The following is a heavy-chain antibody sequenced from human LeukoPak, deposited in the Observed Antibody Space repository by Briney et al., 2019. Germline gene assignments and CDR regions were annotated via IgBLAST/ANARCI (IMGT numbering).Heavy chain of an antibody. CDR2: ISTSSTFI. D-gene: IGHD2/OR15-2a*01. CDR1: GFTLSSYD. CDR3: ARADCSSSTCYLRSSWFDP. J-gene: IGHJ5*02. V-gene: IGHV3-21*01. Sequence: GGSLTLSFAPSGFTLSSYDMNWARQAPGKGREWVSSISTSSTFIYYTYSVKGRFTISRDNAKNSLYLQMNSLSAEDTAVYYCARADCSSSTCYLRSSWFDPWGQGTLVTVSS.